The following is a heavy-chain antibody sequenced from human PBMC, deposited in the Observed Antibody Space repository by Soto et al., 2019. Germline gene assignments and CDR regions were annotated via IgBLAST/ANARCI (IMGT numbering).Heavy chain of an antibody. Sequence: QVQLGESGGGLVKPGGSLRLSCAASGFTFSDYYMSWIRQAPGKGLEWISYISRSGSTIYYADSVKGRFAISRDNAKDSLYLQMNSLRAKDTAVYYCARLGDVVVPARSPFDSWGQGTLVTVSS. J-gene: IGHJ4*02. CDR3: ARLGDVVVPARSPFDS. CDR2: ISRSGSTI. D-gene: IGHD2-2*01. CDR1: GFTFSDYY. V-gene: IGHV3-11*01.